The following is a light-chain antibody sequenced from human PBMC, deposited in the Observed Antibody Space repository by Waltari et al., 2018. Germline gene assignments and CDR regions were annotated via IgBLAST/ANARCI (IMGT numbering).Light chain of an antibody. CDR3: QKYNSAFIT. Sequence: DIQMTQSPSSLSASVGDRVTITCRASQGISNYLAWYQQKPGKVPKLLIYAASTLQSVVPSRFSGSGSGTDFTLTISSLQPEDVATYYCQKYNSAFITFGQGTRLEIK. CDR1: QGISNY. J-gene: IGKJ5*01. V-gene: IGKV1-27*01. CDR2: AAS.